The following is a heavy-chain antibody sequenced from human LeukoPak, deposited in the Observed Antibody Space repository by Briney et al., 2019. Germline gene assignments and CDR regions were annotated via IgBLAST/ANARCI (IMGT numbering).Heavy chain of an antibody. CDR2: IWYDGSNT. V-gene: IGHV3-33*01. D-gene: IGHD6-19*01. Sequence: GKSLRLSCAASEFTFSSYGMHWVRQAPGKGLEWVAAIWYDGSNTYYADSVKGRFTISRDNSKNTLYLQMNSLRAEDTAVYYCARLTAVRAGYWGQGTLVTVSS. CDR1: EFTFSSYG. J-gene: IGHJ4*02. CDR3: ARLTAVRAGY.